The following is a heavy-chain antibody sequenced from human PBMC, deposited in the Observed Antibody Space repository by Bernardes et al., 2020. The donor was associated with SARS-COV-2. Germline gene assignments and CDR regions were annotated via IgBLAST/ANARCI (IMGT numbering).Heavy chain of an antibody. V-gene: IGHV3-21*01. D-gene: IGHD3-3*01. J-gene: IGHJ4*02. CDR1: GFTFSSYS. Sequence: GGSLRLSCAASGFTFSSYSMNWVRQAPGKGLEWVSSISSSSSYIYYADSVKGRFTISRDNAKNSLYLQMNSLRAEDTAVYYCARDSRGSTYYDFWSGYYGEENFDYWGQGTLVTVSS. CDR3: ARDSRGSTYYDFWSGYYGEENFDY. CDR2: ISSSSSYI.